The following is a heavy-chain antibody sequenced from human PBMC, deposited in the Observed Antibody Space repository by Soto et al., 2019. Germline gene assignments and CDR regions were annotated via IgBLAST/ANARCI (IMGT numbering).Heavy chain of an antibody. CDR3: ARDLAAAGIGG. J-gene: IGHJ4*02. CDR1: GGSFSGYY. D-gene: IGHD6-13*01. Sequence: PSETLSLTCAVYGGSFSGYYWGWIRQPPGKGLEWIGEINHSGSTNYNPSLKSRVTISVDTSKNQFSLKLSSVTAADTAVYYCARDLAAAGIGGWGQGTLVTVSS. V-gene: IGHV4-34*01. CDR2: INHSGST.